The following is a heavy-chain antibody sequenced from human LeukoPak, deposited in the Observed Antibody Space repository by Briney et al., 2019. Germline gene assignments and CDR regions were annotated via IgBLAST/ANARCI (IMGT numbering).Heavy chain of an antibody. V-gene: IGHV3-23*01. CDR2: ISGSGGTT. D-gene: IGHD6-13*01. CDR3: ARELTIPAAGWQIQN. J-gene: IGHJ1*01. Sequence: PGGSLRLSCAASGFTFSNYAMSWVRQSPGKGLEWVSVISGSGGTTYYAASVKGRFTISRDNSKNTMYLQVNSLRAEDTAVYYCARELTIPAAGWQIQNWGQGTLVTVSS. CDR1: GFTFSNYA.